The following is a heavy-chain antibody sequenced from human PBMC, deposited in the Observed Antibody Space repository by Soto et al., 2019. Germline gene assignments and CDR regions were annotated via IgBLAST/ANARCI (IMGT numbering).Heavy chain of an antibody. CDR2: LSASGSRT. Sequence: GGSLRLSCEGTGFTFSSYATNWVRQVPGKGLEWVAGLSASGSRTFYAESVKGRFTISRDNSKNTVFLQMDSLRAEDAALYFSENSHTVSVKFDSWGQGTLVTVSS. J-gene: IGHJ4*02. CDR1: GFTFSSYA. D-gene: IGHD3-10*01. CDR3: ENSHTVSVKFDS. V-gene: IGHV3-23*01.